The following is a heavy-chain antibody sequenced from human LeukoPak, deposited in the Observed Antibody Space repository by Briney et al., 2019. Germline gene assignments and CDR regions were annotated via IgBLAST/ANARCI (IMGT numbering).Heavy chain of an antibody. J-gene: IGHJ4*02. CDR1: GFAFNTYS. CDR2: ISSSSSYI. D-gene: IGHD2-15*01. CDR3: ASEWVVAATGFDY. V-gene: IGHV3-21*01. Sequence: GGSLRLSCAASGFAFNTYSMNWVRQAPGKGLEWVSSISSSSSYIYYADSVKGRFTISRDNAKNSLYLQMNSLRAEDTAVYYCASEWVVAATGFDYWGQGTLVTVSS.